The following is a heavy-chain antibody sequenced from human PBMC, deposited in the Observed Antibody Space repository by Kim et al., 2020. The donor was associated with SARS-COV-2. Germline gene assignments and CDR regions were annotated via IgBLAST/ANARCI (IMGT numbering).Heavy chain of an antibody. J-gene: IGHJ4*02. V-gene: IGHV3-7*01. CDR1: GFTFSTYW. CDR3: ARTHYGDYV. D-gene: IGHD4-17*01. CDR2: INQGGTEK. Sequence: GGSLRLSCAASGFTFSTYWMTWVRQAPRKGLEWVANINQGGTEKYYVDSVKGRFTISRDNAKNSLFLDVNSLRVEDTAVYYCARTHYGDYVWGQGTLVTVSS.